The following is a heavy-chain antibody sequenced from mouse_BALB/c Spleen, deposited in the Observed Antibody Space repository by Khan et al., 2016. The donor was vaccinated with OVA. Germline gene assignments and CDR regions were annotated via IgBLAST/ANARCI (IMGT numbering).Heavy chain of an antibody. CDR2: LWTGGIT. Sequence: QVQLKQSGPGLVAPSQSLSITCTVSGFSLSNYGVHWVRQPPGKGLLWLGVLWTGGITNYNSALMSRLSISKDNSKSHVFLHMIRLQTDDTAIYYCGRWDDYDVGGFAYWGQGTLVTVSA. CDR3: GRWDDYDVGGFAY. J-gene: IGHJ3*01. CDR1: GFSLSNYG. V-gene: IGHV2-9*02. D-gene: IGHD2-4*01.